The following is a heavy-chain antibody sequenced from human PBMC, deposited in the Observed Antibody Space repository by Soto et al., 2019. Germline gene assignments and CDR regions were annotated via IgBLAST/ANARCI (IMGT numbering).Heavy chain of an antibody. J-gene: IGHJ4*02. D-gene: IGHD3-22*01. CDR3: ARLGGYYQAFDN. CDR1: GGSISSGGYS. CDR2: FYYIGST. V-gene: IGHV4-61*08. Sequence: PSETLSLTCAVSGGSISSGGYSWSWIRQPPGKGLEWIGYFYYIGSTKYNPSLKSRVTISVDTSKNQVSLKLSSVTAADTAVYYCARLGGYYQAFDNWGQGTLVTVSS.